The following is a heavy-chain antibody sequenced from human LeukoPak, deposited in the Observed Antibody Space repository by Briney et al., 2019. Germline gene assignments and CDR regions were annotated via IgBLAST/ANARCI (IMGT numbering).Heavy chain of an antibody. J-gene: IGHJ1*01. CDR1: GFAFSSNY. CDR3: ARELGLAYFQH. V-gene: IGHV3-53*01. CDR2: IYSGGST. Sequence: GGSLRLSCAASGFAFSSNYMSWVRQAPGKGLEWVSVIYSGGSTYYADSVKGRFTISRDNSKNTLYLQMNSLRAEDTTVYYCARELGLAYFQHWGQGTLVTVSS.